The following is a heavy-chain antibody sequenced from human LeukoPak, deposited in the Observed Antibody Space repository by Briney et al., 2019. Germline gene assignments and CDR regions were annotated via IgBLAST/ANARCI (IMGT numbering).Heavy chain of an antibody. J-gene: IGHJ3*02. D-gene: IGHD6-13*01. CDR3: SRLEDSSPIEDALDI. CDR2: INSKRNNYAT. Sequence: GYLKLSCAASGFTFSGSVMHWVRQAAGKGLEWVGRINSKRNNYATAYAASVKGRFTISRDDSKNTVYLHMDSLKTEDTALYYCSRLEDSSPIEDALDIWGQGTVVTVSS. V-gene: IGHV3-73*01. CDR1: GFTFSGSV.